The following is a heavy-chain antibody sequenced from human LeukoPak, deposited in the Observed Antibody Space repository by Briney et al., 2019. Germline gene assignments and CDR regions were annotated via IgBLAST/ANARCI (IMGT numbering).Heavy chain of an antibody. V-gene: IGHV4-38-2*02. Sequence: SETLSLTCTVSGYSISSGYYWGWIRQPPGKGLEWIGGIYHSGSTYYNPSLKSRVTISVDTSKNQFSLKLSSVTAADTAVYYCARGFRQKIGYIVVVPALDYWGQGTLVTVSS. CDR3: ARGFRQKIGYIVVVPALDY. J-gene: IGHJ4*02. D-gene: IGHD2-2*01. CDR1: GYSISSGYY. CDR2: IYHSGST.